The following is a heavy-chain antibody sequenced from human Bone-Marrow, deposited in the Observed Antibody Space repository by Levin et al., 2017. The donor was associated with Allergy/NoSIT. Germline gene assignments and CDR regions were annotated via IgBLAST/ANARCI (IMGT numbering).Heavy chain of an antibody. CDR1: GFAFSTYG. CDR3: ARKAPRHYCGGGSCYSVDYYYGVDV. J-gene: IGHJ6*02. D-gene: IGHD2-15*01. CDR2: IWYDGSDK. Sequence: GESLKISCAASGFAFSTYGMHWVRQAPGQGLEWVAVIWYDGSDKYYADSVKGRFTISRDSSKNTLYLQMNSLRAEDTAVYYCARKAPRHYCGGGSCYSVDYYYGVDVWGQGTTVTVSS. V-gene: IGHV3-33*01.